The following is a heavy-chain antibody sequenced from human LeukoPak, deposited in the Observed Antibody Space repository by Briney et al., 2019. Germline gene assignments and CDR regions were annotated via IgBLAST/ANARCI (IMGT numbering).Heavy chain of an antibody. J-gene: IGHJ4*02. Sequence: PGGSLRLSCRASGFTFGDHAMNWVRQAPGKGLELVSYISGSSSSTKYTDSVKGRFTISRDNARTSLYLRMDSLRAEDTAVYYCVRKTICSEAFDYWGQGTLVTVSS. CDR3: VRKTICSEAFDY. CDR1: GFTFGDHA. V-gene: IGHV3-11*03. CDR2: ISGSSSST. D-gene: IGHD1-14*01.